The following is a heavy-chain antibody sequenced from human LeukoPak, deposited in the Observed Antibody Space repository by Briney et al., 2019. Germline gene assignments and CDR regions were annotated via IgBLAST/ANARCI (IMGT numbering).Heavy chain of an antibody. V-gene: IGHV3-7*01. CDR3: AREGGGWYIDY. CDR2: IKQDGSEK. CDR1: GFTFSSYE. Sequence: GGSLRLSCAASGFTFSSYEMNWVRQAPGKGLEWVANIKQDGSEKYYVDSVKGRFTISRDNAKNSLYLQMNSLRAEDTAVYYCAREGGGWYIDYWGQGTLVTVSS. D-gene: IGHD6-19*01. J-gene: IGHJ4*02.